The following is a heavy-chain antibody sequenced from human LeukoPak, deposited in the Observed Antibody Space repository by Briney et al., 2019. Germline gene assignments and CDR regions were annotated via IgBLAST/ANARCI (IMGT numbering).Heavy chain of an antibody. D-gene: IGHD2-2*02. V-gene: IGHV3-21*01. CDR1: GFTFSDYS. CDR2: ISSSSSYI. CDR3: ARREDCSSTSCYINWYFDL. Sequence: GGSLRLSCGASGFTFSDYSMNWVRQAPGKGLEWVSSISSSSSYIYYADSVKGRFTISRDNAKNSLYLQMNSLRAEDTAVYYCARREDCSSTSCYINWYFDLWGRGTLVTVSS. J-gene: IGHJ2*01.